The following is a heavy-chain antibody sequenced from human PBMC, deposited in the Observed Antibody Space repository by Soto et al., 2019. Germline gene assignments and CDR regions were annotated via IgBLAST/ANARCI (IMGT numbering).Heavy chain of an antibody. CDR3: ARTGLYYYDSSGYSVGQSPFDY. D-gene: IGHD3-22*01. Sequence: SETLSLTCAVYGGSFSGYYWSWIRQPPGKGLEWIGEINHSGSTNYNPSLKSRVTISVDTSKNQFSLKLSSVTAADTAVYYCARTGLYYYDSSGYSVGQSPFDYWGQGTLVTVSS. J-gene: IGHJ4*02. V-gene: IGHV4-34*01. CDR2: INHSGST. CDR1: GGSFSGYY.